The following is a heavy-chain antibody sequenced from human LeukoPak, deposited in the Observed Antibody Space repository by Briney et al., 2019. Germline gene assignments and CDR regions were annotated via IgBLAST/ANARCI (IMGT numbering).Heavy chain of an antibody. J-gene: IGHJ6*02. V-gene: IGHV3-48*03. CDR1: GFTFSWYG. CDR3: AMEHSSSSGIYYGMDV. D-gene: IGHD6-6*01. CDR2: ISNSGSTI. Sequence: TGGSLRLSCLGSGFTFSWYGMNWVRQAPGKGLEWVSYISNSGSTIYYANSVKGRFTISRDNAKNSLYLQMNSLRAEDTAVYYCAMEHSSSSGIYYGMDVWGQGTTVTVSS.